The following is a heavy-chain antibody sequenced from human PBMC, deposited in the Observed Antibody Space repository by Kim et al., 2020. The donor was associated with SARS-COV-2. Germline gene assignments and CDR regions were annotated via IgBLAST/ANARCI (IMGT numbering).Heavy chain of an antibody. CDR3: ARVMVRGRLYFDY. V-gene: IGHV3-11*05. CDR1: GFTFSDYY. D-gene: IGHD3-10*01. Sequence: GGSLRLSCAASGFTFSDYYMSWIRQAPGKGLEWVSYISSSSSYTNYADSVKGRFTISRDNAKNSLYLQMNSLRAEDTAVYYCARVMVRGRLYFDYWGQGTLVTVSS. CDR2: ISSSSSYT. J-gene: IGHJ4*02.